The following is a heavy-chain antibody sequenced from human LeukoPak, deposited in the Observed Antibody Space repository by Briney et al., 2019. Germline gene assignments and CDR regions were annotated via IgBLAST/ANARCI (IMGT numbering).Heavy chain of an antibody. V-gene: IGHV3-23*01. Sequence: GGSLRLSCGASGFTLSSYGMSWVRQAPGKGLEWVSAISGSGGSTYYADSVKGRFTISRDNPKNTLYLQMNSLRAEDTAVYYCARDLEGSGSFYRPSYDYWGQGTLVTVSS. CDR2: ISGSGGST. D-gene: IGHD3-10*01. CDR1: GFTLSSYG. J-gene: IGHJ4*02. CDR3: ARDLEGSGSFYRPSYDY.